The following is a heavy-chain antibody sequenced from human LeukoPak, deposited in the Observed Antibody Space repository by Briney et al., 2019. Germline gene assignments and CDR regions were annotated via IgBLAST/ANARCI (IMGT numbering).Heavy chain of an antibody. CDR1: GGSISSYY. V-gene: IGHV4-59*08. CDR2: ISYSGST. Sequence: SETLSLTCTVSGGSISSYYWSWIRQPPGKGLEWIGYISYSGSTDYNPSLKSRVTMSVDTSINQFSLKLSSVTAADTAVYYCARLRLRYDSNGYSTSYEAVDVWGQGTVVTVSS. J-gene: IGHJ3*01. D-gene: IGHD3-22*01. CDR3: ARLRLRYDSNGYSTSYEAVDV.